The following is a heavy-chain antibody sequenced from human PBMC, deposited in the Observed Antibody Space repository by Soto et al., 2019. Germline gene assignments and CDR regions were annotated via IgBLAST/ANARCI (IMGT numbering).Heavy chain of an antibody. CDR3: TRDLDHYYDSSGYLVPDY. J-gene: IGHJ4*02. V-gene: IGHV3-49*03. D-gene: IGHD3-22*01. CDR2: IRSKAYGGTT. Sequence: LRLSCTASGFTFGDYAMSWFRQAPGKGLEGVGFIRSKAYGGTTEYAASVKGKFTISRDDSKSIAYLQMNSLKTEDTAVYYCTRDLDHYYDSSGYLVPDYWGQGALVTVS. CDR1: GFTFGDYA.